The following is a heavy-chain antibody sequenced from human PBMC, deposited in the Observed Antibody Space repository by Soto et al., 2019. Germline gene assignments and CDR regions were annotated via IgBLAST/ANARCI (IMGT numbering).Heavy chain of an antibody. D-gene: IGHD3-22*01. J-gene: IGHJ5*02. CDR1: GFTFSSYA. CDR3: ARDTWGRRPYYYDSSGTS. Sequence: QEQLVESGGGVVQPGRSLRLSCAGSGFTFSSYAMHWVRQAPGKGLEWVTLISYDVMNQYYGDSVKGRFSVSRENFRNMVYLQMENLRPEDTAIYYCARDTWGRRPYYYDSSGTSWGQGDLVTVSS. V-gene: IGHV3-30*04. CDR2: ISYDVMNQ.